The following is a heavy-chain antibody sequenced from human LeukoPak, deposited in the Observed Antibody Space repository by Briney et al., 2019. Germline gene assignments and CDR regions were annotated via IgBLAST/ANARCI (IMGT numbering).Heavy chain of an antibody. Sequence: GGPLTLPCAASGFPLRNYWMIWVRQAPGRGLEWVAKIKEDGSEEDYVASVKGRFTISRDNAKNPLYLQMNSLRAEDTALYYCARAGRNSEYHYFDYWGQGALVTVSS. CDR1: GFPLRNYW. CDR3: ARAGRNSEYHYFDY. V-gene: IGHV3-7*04. D-gene: IGHD2/OR15-2a*01. J-gene: IGHJ4*01. CDR2: IKEDGSEE.